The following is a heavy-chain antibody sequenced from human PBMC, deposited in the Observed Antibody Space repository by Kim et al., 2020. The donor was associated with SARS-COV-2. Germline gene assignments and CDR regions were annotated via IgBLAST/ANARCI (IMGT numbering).Heavy chain of an antibody. CDR3: ARAITMVRGVIKNYGMDV. V-gene: IGHV1-69*04. D-gene: IGHD3-10*01. Sequence: FQGRVTITADKSTSTAYMELSSLRSEDTAVYYCARAITMVRGVIKNYGMDVWGQGTTVTVSS. J-gene: IGHJ6*02.